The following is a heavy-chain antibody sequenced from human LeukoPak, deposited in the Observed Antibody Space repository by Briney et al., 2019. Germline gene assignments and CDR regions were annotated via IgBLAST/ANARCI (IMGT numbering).Heavy chain of an antibody. CDR1: GGSFRGYY. D-gene: IGHD2-2*01. Sequence: SETLSLTCAVYGGSFRGYYWSWIRQPPGKALEWIGEINHSGSTNHNPSLKSRVTISIDTSKNQFSLKLRSVTAADTAVYYCARPIDCSATTCSSPFHYWGQGSPVTVSA. V-gene: IGHV4-34*01. J-gene: IGHJ4*02. CDR2: INHSGST. CDR3: ARPIDCSATTCSSPFHY.